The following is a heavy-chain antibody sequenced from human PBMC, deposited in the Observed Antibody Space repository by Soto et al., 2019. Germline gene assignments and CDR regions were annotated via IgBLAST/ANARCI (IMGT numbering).Heavy chain of an antibody. V-gene: IGHV4-4*07. J-gene: IGHJ5*01. CDR1: RDSISSSY. D-gene: IGHD3-22*01. CDR3: ARDRNYYDSSGYYPFDS. CDR2: IYKSGTT. Sequence: TLSLTCTVSRDSISSSYWNWIRQPAGKGLEWIGRIYKSGTTNYNPSLKSRVTMSVDTSKNQFSLKLNSVTAADTAVYYCARDRNYYDSSGYYPFDSWGQGTLVTVSS.